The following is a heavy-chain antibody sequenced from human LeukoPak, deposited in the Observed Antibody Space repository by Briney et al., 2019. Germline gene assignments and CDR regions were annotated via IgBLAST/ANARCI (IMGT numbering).Heavy chain of an antibody. CDR1: GFTFDDYA. V-gene: IGHV3-9*03. Sequence: PGGSLRLSCAASGFTFDDYAMHWFRQAPGKGLEWVSGISWNSGSIGYADSVKGRFTISRDNAKNSLYLQMNSLRAEDMALYYCAKDKSVAGGAGKTDWSQRTLVTVSS. CDR3: AKDKSVAGGAGKTD. CDR2: ISWNSGSI. D-gene: IGHD6-19*01. J-gene: IGHJ4*02.